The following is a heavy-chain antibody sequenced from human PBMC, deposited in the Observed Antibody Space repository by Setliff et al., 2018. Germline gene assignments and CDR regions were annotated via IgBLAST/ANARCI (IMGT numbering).Heavy chain of an antibody. CDR2: IYHSGST. J-gene: IGHJ4*02. D-gene: IGHD2-15*01. CDR1: GGSISSHY. Sequence: PSETLSLTCTVSGGSISSHYWSWIRPPPGKGLEWIGSIYHSGSTYYNPSLKSRVTISVDTSKNPFSLKLSSVTAADTAVYYCASERESASRQTYFDSWGQGTLVTVSS. CDR3: ASERESASRQTYFDS. V-gene: IGHV4-38-2*02.